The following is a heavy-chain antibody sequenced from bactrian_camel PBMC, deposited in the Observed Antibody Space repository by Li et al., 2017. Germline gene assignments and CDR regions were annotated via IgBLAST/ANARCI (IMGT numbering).Heavy chain of an antibody. CDR1: VYISSRYC. CDR3: AAEVSCAEMPRFKRLDTVRYNY. V-gene: IGHV3S6*01. Sequence: HVQLVESGGGSVEAGGSLRLSCAASVYISSRYCMGWFRQAPGKEREGVATIYSAPAGTGTNYVDSVKGRFTISQDNAKKTMYLQMDNLKPEDTAMYFCAAEVSCAEMPRFKRLDTVRYNYWGQGTQVTVS. D-gene: IGHD1*01. J-gene: IGHJ4*01. CDR2: IYSAPAGTGT.